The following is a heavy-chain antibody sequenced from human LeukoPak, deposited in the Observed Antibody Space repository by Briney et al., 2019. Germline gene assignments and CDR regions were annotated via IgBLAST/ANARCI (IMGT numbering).Heavy chain of an antibody. D-gene: IGHD3-3*01. V-gene: IGHV4-59*01. Sequence: SETLSLTCTVSGGSISSYYWSWIRQPPWKGLEWIGYIYYSGSTNYNPSLKSQVTISVDTSKNQFSLKLSSVTAADTAVYYCASSPYDFWSGYYTGDAFDIWGQGTMVTVSS. CDR2: IYYSGST. CDR3: ASSPYDFWSGYYTGDAFDI. J-gene: IGHJ3*02. CDR1: GGSISSYY.